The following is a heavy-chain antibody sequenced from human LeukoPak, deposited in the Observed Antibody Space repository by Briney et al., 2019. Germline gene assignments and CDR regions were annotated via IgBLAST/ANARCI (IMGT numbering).Heavy chain of an antibody. V-gene: IGHV3-21*01. CDR2: ISSSSSYI. D-gene: IGHD2-2*01. Sequence: GGYLRLSCAASGFTFSSYSMNWVRQAPGKGLEWVSSISSSSSYIYYADSVKGRFTISRDNAKNSLYLQMNSLRAEDTAVYYCARGAGYCSSTSCPLYYYYGMDVWGQGTTVTVSS. CDR1: GFTFSSYS. CDR3: ARGAGYCSSTSCPLYYYYGMDV. J-gene: IGHJ6*02.